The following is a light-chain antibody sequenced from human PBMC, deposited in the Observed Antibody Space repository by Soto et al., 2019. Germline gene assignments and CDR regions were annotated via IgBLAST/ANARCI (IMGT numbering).Light chain of an antibody. V-gene: IGKV1-5*03. J-gene: IGKJ2*01. CDR1: QSISSW. Sequence: DIQMTQSPSTLSASVGDRVTITCRASQSISSWLAWYQQKPEKAPNLLIYKASTLEIGVPTRFSGGGSGIEFALTIDSLPLDEFEAYYCQQYYSSLFTFGQGTKLEL. CDR3: QQYYSSLFT. CDR2: KAS.